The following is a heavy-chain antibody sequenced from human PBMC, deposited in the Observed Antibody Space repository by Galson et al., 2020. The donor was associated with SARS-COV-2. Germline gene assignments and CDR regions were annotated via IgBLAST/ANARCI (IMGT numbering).Heavy chain of an antibody. D-gene: IGHD3-22*01. CDR1: GFTFSSYW. Sequence: GGSLRLSCAASGFTFSSYWMSWVRQAPGKGLEWVANIKQDGSEKYYVDSVKGRFTISRDNAKNSLYLQMNSLRAEDTAVYYCARDGPRCYDRRGNLRSDGMDVWGQGTTVTVSS. CDR3: ARDGPRCYDRRGNLRSDGMDV. J-gene: IGHJ6*02. CDR2: IKQDGSEK. V-gene: IGHV3-7*01.